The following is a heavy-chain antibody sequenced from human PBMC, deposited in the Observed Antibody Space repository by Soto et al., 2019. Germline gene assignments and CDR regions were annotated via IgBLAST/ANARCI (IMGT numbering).Heavy chain of an antibody. V-gene: IGHV4-30-4*01. Sequence: KTSETLSLTCTVSGGSISSGDYYWSWIRQPPGKGLEWIGYIYYSGSTYYNPSLKSRVTISVDTSKNQFSLKLSSVTAADTAVYYCATLQGAAARPSSYYYGMDVWGQGTTVTVSS. D-gene: IGHD6-6*01. CDR2: IYYSGST. J-gene: IGHJ6*02. CDR1: GGSISSGDYY. CDR3: ATLQGAAARPSSYYYGMDV.